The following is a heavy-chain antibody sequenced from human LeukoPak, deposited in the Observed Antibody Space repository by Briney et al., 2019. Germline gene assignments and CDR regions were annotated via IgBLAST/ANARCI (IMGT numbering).Heavy chain of an antibody. CDR2: INIDGNSK. V-gene: IGHV3-74*01. CDR1: GFTFSNHW. D-gene: IGHD6-19*01. Sequence: GGSLRLSCAASGFTFSNHWMHWVRQVPGKGLVSVSRINIDGNSKTYANSVKGRFTISRDNAKITLYMQMNSLGVEDTAVYYCVRGSSDWNGMDVWGQGTTVTVSS. CDR3: VRGSSDWNGMDV. J-gene: IGHJ6*02.